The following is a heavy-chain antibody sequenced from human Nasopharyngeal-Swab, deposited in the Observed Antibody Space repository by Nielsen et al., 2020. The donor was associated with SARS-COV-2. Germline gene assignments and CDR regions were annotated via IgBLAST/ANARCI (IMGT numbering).Heavy chain of an antibody. J-gene: IGHJ4*02. CDR2: IYYSGST. CDR3: ARSSGWYSGFDY. D-gene: IGHD6-19*01. CDR1: GGSVSGGSYY. V-gene: IGHV4-61*01. Sequence: SETLSLTCTVSGGSVSGGSYYWSWIRQPPGKGLEWIGYIYYSGSTNYNPSLKSRVTISVDTSKNQFSLKLSSVTAADTAVYYCARSSGWYSGFDYWGQGTLVTVSS.